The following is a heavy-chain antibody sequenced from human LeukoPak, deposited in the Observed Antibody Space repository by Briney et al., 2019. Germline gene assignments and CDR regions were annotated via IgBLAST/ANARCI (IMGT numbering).Heavy chain of an antibody. CDR2: IYGDGSFT. V-gene: IGHV3-74*01. J-gene: IGHJ6*02. CDR1: GFTFSNFW. Sequence: GGSLRLSCAASGFTFSNFWMHWVRQAPGKGLVWVALIYGDGSFTRYADSVKGRFTISRDNAKNSLYLQMSNLRAEDTAVYFCARGGGLDVWGQGATITVSS. D-gene: IGHD3-16*01. CDR3: ARGGGLDV.